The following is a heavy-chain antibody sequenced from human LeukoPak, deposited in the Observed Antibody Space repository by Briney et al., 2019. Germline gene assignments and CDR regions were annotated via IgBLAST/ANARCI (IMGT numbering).Heavy chain of an antibody. CDR1: GDRFTSYW. CDR2: IFPGASDT. Sequence: GESLKISCKGYGDRFTSYWGAWVRQLHGKGREWMGIIFPGASDTRYSPSLQGQVTISVDRSISSAYLQWSSLKASDTAIYYCARRPLHSQTWLAPWGQGTLAAASS. V-gene: IGHV5-51*01. J-gene: IGHJ5*02. CDR3: ARRPLHSQTWLAP.